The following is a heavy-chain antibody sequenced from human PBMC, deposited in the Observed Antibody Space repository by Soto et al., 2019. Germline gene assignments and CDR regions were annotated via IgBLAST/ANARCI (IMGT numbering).Heavy chain of an antibody. D-gene: IGHD1-1*01. Sequence: PGGSLRLSCAASGFTLSSYTIHWVGQAPGKGLEWVALISYDGSNEFYADSVKGRFTLSRDTSKKTIYLQMNSLRSEDTAVYYCARGQYKELSTRGRFDPWGQGTLVTVSS. CDR3: ARGQYKELSTRGRFDP. V-gene: IGHV3-30-3*01. J-gene: IGHJ5*02. CDR1: GFTLSSYT. CDR2: ISYDGSNE.